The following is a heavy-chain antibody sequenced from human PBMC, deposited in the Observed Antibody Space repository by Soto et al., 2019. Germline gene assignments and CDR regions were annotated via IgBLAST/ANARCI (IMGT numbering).Heavy chain of an antibody. CDR2: IIPIFGTA. CDR3: ARGEMATIKDYYGMDV. J-gene: IGHJ6*02. Sequence: VRQAPGQGLEWMGGIIPIFGTANYAQKFQGRVTITADESTSTAYMELSSLRSEDTAVYYCARGEMATIKDYYGMDVWGQGTTVTVSS. D-gene: IGHD5-12*01. V-gene: IGHV1-69*01.